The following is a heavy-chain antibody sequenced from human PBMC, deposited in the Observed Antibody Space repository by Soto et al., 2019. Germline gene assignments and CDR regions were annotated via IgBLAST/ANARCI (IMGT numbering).Heavy chain of an antibody. Sequence: ASVKVSCKASGYTFTSYYMHWVRQAPGQGLEWMGIINPSGGSTSYAQKFQGRVTMTRDTSTSTAYMELRSLRSDDTAVFYCARSPEGDSPDYYFDYWGQGTLVTVSS. D-gene: IGHD2-21*02. CDR1: GYTFTSYY. J-gene: IGHJ4*02. CDR3: ARSPEGDSPDYYFDY. CDR2: INPSGGST. V-gene: IGHV1-46*01.